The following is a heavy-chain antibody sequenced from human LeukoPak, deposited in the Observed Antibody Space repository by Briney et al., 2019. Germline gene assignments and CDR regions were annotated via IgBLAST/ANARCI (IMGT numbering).Heavy chain of an antibody. CDR2: ISTSSSYI. Sequence: GESLKISCAASGFTFSPYTMSWVRQAPGKGLEWVSSISTSSSYIYYADSVKGRFTISRDNAKGSLYLQMNSLKAEDTALYYCARGTPTTRPNRFDPWGQGTLVTVSS. V-gene: IGHV3-21*03. CDR1: GFTFSPYT. D-gene: IGHD1-26*01. CDR3: ARGTPTTRPNRFDP. J-gene: IGHJ5*02.